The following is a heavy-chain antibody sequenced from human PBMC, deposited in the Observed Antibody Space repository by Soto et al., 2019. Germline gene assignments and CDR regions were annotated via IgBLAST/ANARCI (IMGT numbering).Heavy chain of an antibody. J-gene: IGHJ6*02. CDR2: IYHSGST. D-gene: IGHD3-10*01. V-gene: IGHV4-30-2*01. CDR3: ARGGGIAMVRRVIPYYYGMDV. CDR1: GGSISSGGYS. Sequence: SETLSLTCAVSGGSISSGGYSWSWIWQPSGKGLEWIGYIYHSGSTYYNPSLKSRVTISVDRSKNQFSLKLSSVTAADTAVYYCARGGGIAMVRRVIPYYYGMDVWGQGTTVTVSS.